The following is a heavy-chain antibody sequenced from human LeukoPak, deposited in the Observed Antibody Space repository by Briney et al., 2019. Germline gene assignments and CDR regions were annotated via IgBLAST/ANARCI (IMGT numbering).Heavy chain of an antibody. V-gene: IGHV1-8*02. CDR2: MNPNSGNT. CDR3: AGVGGYCSSTSCYGGYYYYYGMDV. J-gene: IGHJ6*02. CDR1: RYTFTTYD. D-gene: IGHD2-2*01. Sequence: AASVKVSCKASRYTFTTYDINWVRQATGQGLEWMGWMNPNSGNTGYAQKFQGRVTMTRNTSISTAYMELSSLRSEDTAVYYCAGVGGYCSSTSCYGGYYYYYGMDVWGQGTTVTVSS.